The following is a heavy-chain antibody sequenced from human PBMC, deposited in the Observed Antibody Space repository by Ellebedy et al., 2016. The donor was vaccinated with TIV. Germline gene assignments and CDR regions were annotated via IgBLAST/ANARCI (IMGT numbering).Heavy chain of an antibody. D-gene: IGHD6-19*01. CDR2: KRFDGRTE. CDR1: GFSFSTHG. V-gene: IGHV3-30*02. J-gene: IGHJ4*02. CDR3: TRETNPPPGALAGTSFDC. Sequence: PGGSLRLSCVASGFSFSTHGMHWVRQAPGKGLEWVAFKRFDGRTEYNGDSVKGRFIISRDLSKNTLYLQMTRLRSEDTGIYYCTRETNPPPGALAGTSFDCWGQGTLVIVSS.